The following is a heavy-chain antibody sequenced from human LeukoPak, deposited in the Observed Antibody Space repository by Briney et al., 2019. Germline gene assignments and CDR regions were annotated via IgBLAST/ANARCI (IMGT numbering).Heavy chain of an antibody. CDR1: GFTFSSYT. D-gene: IGHD3-3*01. J-gene: IGHJ4*02. CDR3: ARESGQDY. Sequence: GGSLRLSCAASGFTFSSYTMNWVRQAPGKGLEWVSSISTSSSYIYYADSVKGRFTISRDNAMNSLYLQMNVLRAEDTAVYFCARESGQDYWGQGTLVTVSS. CDR2: ISTSSSYI. V-gene: IGHV3-21*01.